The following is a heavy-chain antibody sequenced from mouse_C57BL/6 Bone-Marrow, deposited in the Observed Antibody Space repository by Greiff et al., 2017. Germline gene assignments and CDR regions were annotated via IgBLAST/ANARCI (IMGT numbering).Heavy chain of an antibody. CDR2: LSYDGSN. V-gene: IGHV3-6*01. CDR1: GYSITSGYY. Sequence: VQLQQSGPGLVKPSQSLSLTCSVTGYSITSGYYWNWIRQFPGNKLEWMGYLSYDGSNNYNPSLKNRISITRDTSKNQFFLKLNSVTTEDTATYYCARGDGYFLFDYWGQGTTLTVSS. J-gene: IGHJ2*01. CDR3: ARGDGYFLFDY. D-gene: IGHD2-3*01.